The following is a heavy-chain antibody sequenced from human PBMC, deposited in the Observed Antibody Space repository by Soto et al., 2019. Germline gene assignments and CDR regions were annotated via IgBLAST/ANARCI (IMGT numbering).Heavy chain of an antibody. J-gene: IGHJ4*02. CDR1: GGSISSGGYS. V-gene: IGHV4-30-2*01. Sequence: PSETLSLTCAVSGGSISSGGYSWSWIRQPPGKGLEWIGYIYHSGSTYYNPSLKSRVTISVDRSKNQFSLKLSSVTAADTAVYYCARDQGRYNWNYVDWGQGTLVTVSS. CDR3: ARDQGRYNWNYVD. D-gene: IGHD1-7*01. CDR2: IYHSGST.